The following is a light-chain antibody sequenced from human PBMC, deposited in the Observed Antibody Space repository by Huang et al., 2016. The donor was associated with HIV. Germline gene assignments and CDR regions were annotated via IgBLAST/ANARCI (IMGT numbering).Light chain of an antibody. J-gene: IGKJ3*01. CDR3: QQYNNWPPAT. V-gene: IGKV3-15*01. CDR1: QSVSSN. CDR2: GAS. Sequence: EIVMTQSPATLSVSPGERATLSCRASQSVSSNLAWYQQKPGQAPRLLIDGASTRATVIPSRFSGGGSGTEFTLTISSLQSEDFAVYYCQQYNNWPPATFGPGTKVDIK.